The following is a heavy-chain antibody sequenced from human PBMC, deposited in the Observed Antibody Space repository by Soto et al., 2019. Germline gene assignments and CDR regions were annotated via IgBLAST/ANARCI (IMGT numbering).Heavy chain of an antibody. CDR1: GFTFSSYA. V-gene: IGHV3-23*01. J-gene: IGHJ4*02. CDR3: AKAIRELWFGDLYHFDY. CDR2: ISGSGGST. D-gene: IGHD3-10*01. Sequence: EVQLLESGGGLVQPGGSLRLSCAASGFTFSSYAMSWVRQAPGKGLEWVSAISGSGGSTYYADSVKGRFTISRDNSKNTLYLQLNSLRAEVTAVYYCAKAIRELWFGDLYHFDYWGQGTLVTVSS.